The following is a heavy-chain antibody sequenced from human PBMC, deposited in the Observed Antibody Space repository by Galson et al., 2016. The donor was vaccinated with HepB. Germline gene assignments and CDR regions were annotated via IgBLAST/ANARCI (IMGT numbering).Heavy chain of an antibody. V-gene: IGHV2-5*02. D-gene: IGHD3-16*01. J-gene: IGHJ4*02. CDR3: VLWGTPRQLDH. Sequence: PALVKPTQTLTLPCTFSGFSLSTSGVGVGWIRQPPGKALEWLALIYWDDDKRYSPSLKNRLTITKNTSKNQVILTVTNMDPVDTATYYCVLWGTPRQLDHWGQGTLVTVSS. CDR1: GFSLSTSGVG. CDR2: IYWDDDK.